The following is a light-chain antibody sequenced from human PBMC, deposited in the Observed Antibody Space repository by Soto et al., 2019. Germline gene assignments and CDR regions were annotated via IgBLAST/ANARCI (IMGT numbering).Light chain of an antibody. Sequence: EIVLTQSPATLSVSPGERATLSCRASQSVSSTLAWYQQKPGQAHRILIYGASTRATGIQARFSGSGSGTEFTLTIRSLQSEDFAVYYCKQYNNWPRTFGQGTKVDIK. CDR3: KQYNNWPRT. CDR1: QSVSST. CDR2: GAS. V-gene: IGKV3-15*01. J-gene: IGKJ1*01.